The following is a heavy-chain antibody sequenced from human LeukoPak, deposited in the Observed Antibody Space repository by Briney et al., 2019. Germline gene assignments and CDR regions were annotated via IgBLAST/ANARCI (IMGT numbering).Heavy chain of an antibody. J-gene: IGHJ5*02. V-gene: IGHV4-59*01. CDR3: AREGTAGTNLNWFDP. CDR1: GGSISSYY. D-gene: IGHD1-1*01. CDR2: FSYCGST. Sequence: PSETLSLPCTVSGGSISSYYWSWIRQPPGKGLEWFGHFSYCGSTNFNPSLKSRVTISADTSKNQFSLKLSSVTAADTAVYYCAREGTAGTNLNWFDPWGQGTLVTVSS.